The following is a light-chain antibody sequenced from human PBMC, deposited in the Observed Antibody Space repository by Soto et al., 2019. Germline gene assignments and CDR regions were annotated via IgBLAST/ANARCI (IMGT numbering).Light chain of an antibody. V-gene: IGKV1-39*01. Sequence: IQMTQSPSSLSASVGDEDIIACRASQTIMTYLNWYQLKPGKPPRLLIYAASSLQSGVPSRFSGSGSGTDFTLTISSLQPEDFATYSCQQSYNSPQTFGRGTKVDIK. CDR1: QTIMTY. CDR2: AAS. CDR3: QQSYNSPQT. J-gene: IGKJ1*01.